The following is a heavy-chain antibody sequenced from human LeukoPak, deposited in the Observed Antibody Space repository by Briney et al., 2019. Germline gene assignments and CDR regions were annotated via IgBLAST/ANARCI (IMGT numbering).Heavy chain of an antibody. CDR3: ATGSGCYPLGY. CDR1: GGSFSGYY. V-gene: IGHV4-34*01. CDR2: INHSGST. Sequence: SETLSLTCAVYGGSFSGYYWSWIRQPPGKGLEWIGEINHSGSTNYNPSLKSRVTISVDTSKNQFSLKLSPVTAADTAVYYCATGSGCYPLGYWGQGTLVTVSS. D-gene: IGHD6-19*01. J-gene: IGHJ4*02.